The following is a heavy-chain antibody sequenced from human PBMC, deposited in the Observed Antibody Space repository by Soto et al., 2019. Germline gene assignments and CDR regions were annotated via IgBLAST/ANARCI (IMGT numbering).Heavy chain of an antibody. J-gene: IGHJ6*02. D-gene: IGHD4-4*01. Sequence: GGSLRLSCAASGFTFSSYAMSWVRQAPGKGLEWVSAISGSGGSTYYADSVKGRFTISRDNSKNTLYLQMNSLRAEDTAVYYCAKDVHSNLGRNMVYYYYYGMDVWGQGTTVTVSS. CDR3: AKDVHSNLGRNMVYYYYYGMDV. CDR2: ISGSGGST. CDR1: GFTFSSYA. V-gene: IGHV3-23*01.